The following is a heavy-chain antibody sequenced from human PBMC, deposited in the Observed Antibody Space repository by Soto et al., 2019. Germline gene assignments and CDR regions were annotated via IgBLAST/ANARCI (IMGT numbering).Heavy chain of an antibody. CDR3: ARLRYYDSSGSLLGFDP. Sequence: PGGSLRLSCAASGFTFSTYWMSWVRQAPGKGLEWLANIKQDGSEKYYVDYVRGRFTISRDNAKNSLYVQMSSLRAEDTAVYYCARLRYYDSSGSLLGFDPWGQGTLVTVSS. J-gene: IGHJ5*02. CDR2: IKQDGSEK. CDR1: GFTFSTYW. V-gene: IGHV3-7*01. D-gene: IGHD3-22*01.